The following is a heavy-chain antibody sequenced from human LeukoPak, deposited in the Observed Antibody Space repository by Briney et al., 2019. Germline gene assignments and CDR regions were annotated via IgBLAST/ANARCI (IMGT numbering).Heavy chain of an antibody. V-gene: IGHV4-61*02. D-gene: IGHD6-6*01. CDR3: ASEPSIAARNYYYYYMDV. CDR2: IYTSGST. Sequence: SQTLSLTCTVSGGSISSGSYYWSCIRQPAGKGLEWIGRIYTSGSTNYNPSLKSRVTISVDTSKNQFSLKLSSVTAADTAVYDCASEPSIAARNYYYYYMDVWGKGTTVTVSS. CDR1: GGSISSGSYY. J-gene: IGHJ6*03.